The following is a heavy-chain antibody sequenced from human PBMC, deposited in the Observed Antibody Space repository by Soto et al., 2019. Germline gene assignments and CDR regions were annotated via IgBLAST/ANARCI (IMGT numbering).Heavy chain of an antibody. Sequence: EVQVVESGGGLVQPGRSLRLSCSASGFSFGDYGMSWVRQAPGKGLEWVGFIRRKSAGGTTEYAASVKGRFTISGDDSKSNAYLQLNNQNTEDTAVYYCASNRPDQCNGGSCDLNYWGQGTLVTVSS. J-gene: IGHJ4*02. CDR2: IRRKSAGGTT. CDR1: GFSFGDYG. CDR3: ASNRPDQCNGGSCDLNY. V-gene: IGHV3-49*04. D-gene: IGHD2-15*01.